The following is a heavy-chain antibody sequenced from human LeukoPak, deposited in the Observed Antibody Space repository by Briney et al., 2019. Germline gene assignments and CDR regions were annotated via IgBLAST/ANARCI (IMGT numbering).Heavy chain of an antibody. CDR3: ARDLPGVQSSSWHAFDI. V-gene: IGHV3-21*01. Sequence: GGSLRLSCAASGFTFSSYSMNWVRQAPGKGLEWVSSISSSSSYIYYADSVKGRFTISRDNAKNSLYLQMNSLRAEDTAVYYCARDLPGVQSSSWHAFDIWGQGTMVTVSS. CDR1: GFTFSSYS. CDR2: ISSSSSYI. D-gene: IGHD6-13*01. J-gene: IGHJ3*02.